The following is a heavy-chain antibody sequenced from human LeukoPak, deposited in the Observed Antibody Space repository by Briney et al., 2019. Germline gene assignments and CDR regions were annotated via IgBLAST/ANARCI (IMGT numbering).Heavy chain of an antibody. CDR3: ARDSRDYGSGSYWDV. Sequence: SETLSLTCTVSGGSISNYYWNWIRQPPGKGLEWIGYITGSIYFSGSISYDPSLESRLTISVDTSKNQFSLTLNSVTAADTAVYYCARDSRDYGSGSYWDVWGQGTPVTASS. CDR1: GGSISNYY. J-gene: IGHJ6*02. CDR2: ITGSIYFSGSI. V-gene: IGHV4-59*01. D-gene: IGHD3-10*01.